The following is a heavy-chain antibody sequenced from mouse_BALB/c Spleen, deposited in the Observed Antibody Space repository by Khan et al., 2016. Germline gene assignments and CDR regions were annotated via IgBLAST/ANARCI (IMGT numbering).Heavy chain of an antibody. CDR2: IHYRAIT. J-gene: IGHJ3*01. Sequence: EVQLQESGPDLVKPSQSLSLTCTVTGYSITSGYSWHWIRQFPGNKLEWMGYIHYRAITNYNPSLISRISVTRDPSKNQFFLQLNSLTSEDTATYYCVSYDYYGPWFACWGQGTLVTVSA. CDR1: GYSITSGYS. V-gene: IGHV3-1*02. CDR3: VSYDYYGPWFAC. D-gene: IGHD2-4*01.